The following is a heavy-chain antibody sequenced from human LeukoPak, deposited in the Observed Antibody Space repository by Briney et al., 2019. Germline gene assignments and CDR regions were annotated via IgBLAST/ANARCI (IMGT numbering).Heavy chain of an antibody. Sequence: SGPTLVNPTQTLTLTCTFSGFSLSTSGAGVGWIRRPPGKALEWLALIYWDDDKRYSPSLKSRLTITKDTSKNQVVLTMTNMDPVDTATYYCAHRRGVLRSWDYWGQGTLVTVSS. CDR3: AHRRGVLRSWDY. CDR2: IYWDDDK. J-gene: IGHJ4*02. V-gene: IGHV2-5*02. D-gene: IGHD2/OR15-2a*01. CDR1: GFSLSTSGAG.